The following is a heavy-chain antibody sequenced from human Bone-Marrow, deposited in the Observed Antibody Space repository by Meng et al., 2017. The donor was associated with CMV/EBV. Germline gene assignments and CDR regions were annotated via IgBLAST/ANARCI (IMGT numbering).Heavy chain of an antibody. J-gene: IGHJ4*02. D-gene: IGHD3-22*01. V-gene: IGHV1-18*04. CDR1: GYAFIGYY. CDR2: ISVYNGNT. CDR3: ARDPFLWSWFKEEVPGLGY. Sequence: ASVKVSCKASGYAFIGYYMHWVRQAPGQGLEWMGWISVYNGNTKYAQKFQGRVTTTTDTSTSTAYMELRSLRSDDTAVYYCARDPFLWSWFKEEVPGLGYWGQGTLVTVSS.